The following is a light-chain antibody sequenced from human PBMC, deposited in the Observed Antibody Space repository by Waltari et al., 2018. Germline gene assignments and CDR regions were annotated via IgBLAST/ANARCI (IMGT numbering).Light chain of an antibody. CDR3: QQRSDWLLT. CDR1: QCVSSY. V-gene: IGKV3-11*01. Sequence: EIVLTQSPATLSLSPGERATLSCSASQCVSSYLACYQQKSGQAPRLPIYDASNRATGIPARFSGGGSGTDFTLTISSLEPEDFAVYYCQQRSDWLLTFGGGTKVEIK. J-gene: IGKJ4*01. CDR2: DAS.